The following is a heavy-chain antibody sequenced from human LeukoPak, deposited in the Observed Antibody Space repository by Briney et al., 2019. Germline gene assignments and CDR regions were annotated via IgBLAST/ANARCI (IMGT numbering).Heavy chain of an antibody. V-gene: IGHV3-7*01. D-gene: IGHD4-17*01. CDR1: GFTFSSYW. Sequence: PGGSLRLSCAASGFTFSSYWMSWVRQAPGKGLEWVANIKQDGSDKYYVDSVKGRFTISRDNAKNSLYLQMNSLRAEDTAVYYCAREEGYGDSPGDYDYWGQGALVTVSS. CDR3: AREEGYGDSPGDYDY. J-gene: IGHJ4*02. CDR2: IKQDGSDK.